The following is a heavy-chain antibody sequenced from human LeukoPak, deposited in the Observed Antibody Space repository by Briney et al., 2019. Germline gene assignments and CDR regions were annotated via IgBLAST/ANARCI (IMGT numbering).Heavy chain of an antibody. Sequence: PGGSLRLSCAASGFTFDDYAMHWVRQAPGKGLEWVSGISWNSGSIGYADSVKGRFTISRDNAKNSLYLQMNSLRAGDTALYYCAKDVGSSYYYYGIDVWGQGTTVTVSS. CDR2: ISWNSGSI. V-gene: IGHV3-9*01. CDR3: AKDVGSSYYYYGIDV. D-gene: IGHD6-6*01. CDR1: GFTFDDYA. J-gene: IGHJ6*02.